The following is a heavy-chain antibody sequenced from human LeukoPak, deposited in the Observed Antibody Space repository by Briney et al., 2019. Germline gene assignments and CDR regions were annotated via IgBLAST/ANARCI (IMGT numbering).Heavy chain of an antibody. D-gene: IGHD6-13*01. J-gene: IGHJ4*02. CDR1: GFTFSSYG. CDR2: ITNDGKNK. V-gene: IGHV3-30*02. CDR3: EKDQHVSAAACYFDS. Sequence: QAGGSLRLSCAASGFTFSSYGLHWVRQAPGEGLEWVALITNDGKNKMYADSVKGRFTISRDNYKSTMFLQMNSLRAEDTAVYYCEKDQHVSAAACYFDSWGQGTLVTVSS.